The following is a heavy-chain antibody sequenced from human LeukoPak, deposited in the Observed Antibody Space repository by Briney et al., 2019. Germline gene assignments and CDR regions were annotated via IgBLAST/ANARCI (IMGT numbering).Heavy chain of an antibody. J-gene: IGHJ4*02. Sequence: ASVKVSCKVSGYTLTELSTHWVRQAPGKGLEWMGGFDPEDGETIYAQKFQGRVTMTEDTSTDTAYMELSSLRSEDTAVYYCATGDSSGYYYASEWGQGTLVTVSS. CDR1: GYTLTELS. V-gene: IGHV1-24*01. CDR3: ATGDSSGYYYASE. D-gene: IGHD3-22*01. CDR2: FDPEDGET.